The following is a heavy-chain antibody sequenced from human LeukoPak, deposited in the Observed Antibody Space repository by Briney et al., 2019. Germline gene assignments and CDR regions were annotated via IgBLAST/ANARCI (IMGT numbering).Heavy chain of an antibody. CDR3: ASLPAYVGAFDI. J-gene: IGHJ3*02. V-gene: IGHV3-30-3*01. CDR1: GFTFSSYA. CDR2: ISYDGSNK. D-gene: IGHD3-16*01. Sequence: GGSLRLSCAASGFTFSSYAMHLVRQAPGKGLEWVAVISYDGSNKYYADSVKGRFTISRDNSKNTLYLQMNSLRAEDTAVYYCASLPAYVGAFDIWGQGTMVTVSS.